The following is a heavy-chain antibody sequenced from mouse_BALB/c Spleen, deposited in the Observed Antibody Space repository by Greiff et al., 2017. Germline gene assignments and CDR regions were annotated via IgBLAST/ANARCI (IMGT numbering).Heavy chain of an antibody. J-gene: IGHJ3*01. CDR3: ARSKYGNYLFAY. D-gene: IGHD2-10*02. Sequence: VQLQQPGAELVKPGASVKLSCKASGYTFTSYWMHWVKQRPGQGLEWIGEINPSNGRTNYNEKFKSKATLTVDKSSSTAYMQLSSLTSEDSAVYYCARSKYGNYLFAYWGQGTLVTVSA. CDR2: INPSNGRT. V-gene: IGHV1S81*02. CDR1: GYTFTSYW.